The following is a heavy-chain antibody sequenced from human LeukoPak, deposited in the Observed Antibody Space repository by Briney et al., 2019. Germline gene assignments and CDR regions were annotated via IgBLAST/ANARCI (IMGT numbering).Heavy chain of an antibody. Sequence: SETLSLTCSVSGGSISSDYWNWIRQPPGKGLEWLGCIYTSGNTDYNPSLKSRVTISVDTSKKQFSLKLRSVTAADTAVYYCARAPSPMYSSSAPLDYWGQGTLVIVSS. CDR3: ARAPSPMYSSSAPLDY. CDR2: IYTSGNT. D-gene: IGHD6-6*01. J-gene: IGHJ4*02. CDR1: GGSISSDY. V-gene: IGHV4-4*09.